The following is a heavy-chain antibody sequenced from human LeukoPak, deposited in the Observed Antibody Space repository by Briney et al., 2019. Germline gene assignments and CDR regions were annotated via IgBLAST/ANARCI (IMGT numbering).Heavy chain of an antibody. CDR2: INHSGST. Sequence: PSETLSLTCAVYGGSFSGYYWSWIRQPPGKGLEWIGEINHSGSTNYNPSLKSRVTISVETSKNQFSLKLSSVTAADTAVYYCARGGYYDFWSGYYLNWYFDLWGRGTLVTVSS. D-gene: IGHD3-3*01. CDR3: ARGGYYDFWSGYYLNWYFDL. V-gene: IGHV4-34*01. J-gene: IGHJ2*01. CDR1: GGSFSGYY.